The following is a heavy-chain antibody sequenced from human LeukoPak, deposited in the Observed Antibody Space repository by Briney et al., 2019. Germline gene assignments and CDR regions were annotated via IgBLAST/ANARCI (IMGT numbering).Heavy chain of an antibody. V-gene: IGHV4-4*09. CDR1: GGSISAYY. CDR3: ARQVVASCTYGVCSDRYYFDY. D-gene: IGHD2-8*01. CDR2: ICTIGST. J-gene: IGHJ4*02. Sequence: SETLSLTCTVSGGSISAYYWTWIRQPPGKGLEWIGNICTIGSTNYNPSLKSRLTISIDTSRNQFSLNLSSVTAADTAVYYCARQVVASCTYGVCSDRYYFDYWGQGTLVTVSS.